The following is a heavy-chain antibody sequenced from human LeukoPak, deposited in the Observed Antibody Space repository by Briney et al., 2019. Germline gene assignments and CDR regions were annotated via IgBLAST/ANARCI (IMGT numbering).Heavy chain of an antibody. CDR3: AKDIRPQIVHTVFDY. CDR1: GFTFSSYD. CDR2: IGTAGDT. Sequence: GGSLRLSCAASGFTFSSYDMHWVRQATGKGLEWVSAIGTAGDTYYPGSVKGRFTISRDNAKNSLYLQMNSLRAEDTALYYCAKDIRPQIVHTVFDYWGQGTLVTVSS. J-gene: IGHJ4*02. V-gene: IGHV3-13*01. D-gene: IGHD2/OR15-2a*01.